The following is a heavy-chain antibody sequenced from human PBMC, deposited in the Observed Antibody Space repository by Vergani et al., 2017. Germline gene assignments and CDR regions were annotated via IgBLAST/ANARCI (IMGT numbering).Heavy chain of an antibody. CDR3: ARAPSALVGATVSPPRD. V-gene: IGHV1-69*17. Sequence: QVQLVQSGAEVKKPGSSVKVSCKASGGTFSSYAISWVRQAPGQGLEWMGGIIPIFGIANYAQKFQGRVTITADKSTSTAYMELSSLRSEDTAVYYCARAPSALVGATVSPPRDWGQGTLVTVSS. J-gene: IGHJ4*02. CDR2: IIPIFGIA. D-gene: IGHD1-26*01. CDR1: GGTFSSYA.